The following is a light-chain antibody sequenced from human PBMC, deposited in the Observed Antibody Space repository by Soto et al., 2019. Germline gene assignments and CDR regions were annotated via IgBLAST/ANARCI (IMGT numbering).Light chain of an antibody. Sequence: QSVLTQPASVSGSPGQSITISCTGTSSDVGGYNYVSWYQQHPGKAPKLMIYEVSNRPSGVSNRFSGSKSGNTASLTISGLQDEDEADYYSISYTSSSSLYVLGTGTKLTVL. J-gene: IGLJ1*01. CDR3: ISYTSSSSLYV. CDR1: SSDVGGYNY. V-gene: IGLV2-14*01. CDR2: EVS.